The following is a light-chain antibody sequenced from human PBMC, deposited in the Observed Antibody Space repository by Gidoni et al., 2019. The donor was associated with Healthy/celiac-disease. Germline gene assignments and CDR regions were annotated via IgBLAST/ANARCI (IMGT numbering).Light chain of an antibody. Sequence: DIQMTQSPSSLSASVGDRVTITCQASQDISNYLNWYQQKPGKAPKLLIYDAANLEPGVPPRCSGSGSGTDFTFTISRLQPEDIATYYCQQYDNLPPDTFXXXTKLEIK. CDR2: DAA. V-gene: IGKV1-33*01. J-gene: IGKJ2*01. CDR3: QQYDNLPPDT. CDR1: QDISNY.